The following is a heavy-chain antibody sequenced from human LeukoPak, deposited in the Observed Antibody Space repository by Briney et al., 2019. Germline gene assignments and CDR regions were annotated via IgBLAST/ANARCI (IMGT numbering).Heavy chain of an antibody. D-gene: IGHD3-3*01. J-gene: IGHJ6*03. Sequence: ASVKVSCKASGYTFTSYAMNWVRQAPGQGLEWMGWINTNTGNPTYAQGFTGRFVFSLDTSVSTAYLQISSLKAEDTAVYYCARSQSYDFWSGYYYYYYYMDVWGKGTTVTVSS. CDR2: INTNTGNP. CDR1: GYTFTSYA. CDR3: ARSQSYDFWSGYYYYYYYMDV. V-gene: IGHV7-4-1*02.